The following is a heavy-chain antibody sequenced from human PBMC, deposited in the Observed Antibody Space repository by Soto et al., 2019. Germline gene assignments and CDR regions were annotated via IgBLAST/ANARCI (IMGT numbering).Heavy chain of an antibody. CDR3: ASKFGELLADAFDI. V-gene: IGHV4-4*02. Sequence: QVQLQESGPGLVKPSGTLSLTCAVSGDSISSRNWWSWVRQPPGKGLEWSGEIYHSGSTNYNPSLKSRLTISVDKSKNQFSLRLTSVTAADTAVYYCASKFGELLADAFDIWGQGTMVTVSS. D-gene: IGHD3-10*01. J-gene: IGHJ3*02. CDR1: GDSISSRNW. CDR2: IYHSGST.